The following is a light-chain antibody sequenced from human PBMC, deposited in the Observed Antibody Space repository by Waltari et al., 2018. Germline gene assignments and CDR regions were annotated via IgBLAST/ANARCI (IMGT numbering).Light chain of an antibody. V-gene: IGKV1-39*01. Sequence: DIQMTQSPSSLSASVGDRVTITCRASQSISTYLNWYQVKPGKAPKLLISAASTLQGGVPSRFSGSGSGADFTLTISNLRPDDYATYYCQQSYSIPCAFGQGTKLEIK. CDR2: AAS. J-gene: IGKJ2*01. CDR3: QQSYSIPCA. CDR1: QSISTY.